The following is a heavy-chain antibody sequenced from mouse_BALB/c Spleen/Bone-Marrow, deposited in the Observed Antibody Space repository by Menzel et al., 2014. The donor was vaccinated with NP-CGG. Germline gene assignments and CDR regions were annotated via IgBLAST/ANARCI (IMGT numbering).Heavy chain of an antibody. V-gene: IGHV6-6*02. CDR3: TSMRRRGFAY. D-gene: IGHD2-3*01. J-gene: IGHJ3*01. CDR1: GFTFSNYW. CDR2: ISLKSNNYAT. Sequence: EAQVVESGGGLVQPGGSMKLSCVASGFTFSNYWMNWVRQSPEKGLEWVAEISLKSNNYATHYAESVKGRFTISRDDSKSSVYLQMNNLRAEDTGIYYCTSMRRRGFAYWGQGTLVTVSA.